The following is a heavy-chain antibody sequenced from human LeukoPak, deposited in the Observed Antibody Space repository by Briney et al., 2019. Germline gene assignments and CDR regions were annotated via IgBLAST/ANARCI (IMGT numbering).Heavy chain of an antibody. CDR2: INPNSGGT. D-gene: IGHD3-3*01. Sequence: ASVKVSCKASGYTLTSYDINWVRQAPGQGLEWMGWINPNSGGTNYAQKFQGWVTMTTDTSTSTAYMELRSLRSDDTAVYYCARDQPGDFWSGYYYFDYWGQGTLVTVSS. J-gene: IGHJ4*02. CDR1: GYTLTSYD. CDR3: ARDQPGDFWSGYYYFDY. V-gene: IGHV1-2*04.